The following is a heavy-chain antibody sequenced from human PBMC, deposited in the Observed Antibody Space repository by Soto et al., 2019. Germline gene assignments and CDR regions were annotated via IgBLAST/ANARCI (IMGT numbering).Heavy chain of an antibody. CDR2: IYHSGST. J-gene: IGHJ4*02. V-gene: IGHV4-30-2*01. D-gene: IGHD2-21*02. CDR3: ARGSPVATDY. CDR1: GGSISSGGYS. Sequence: SETLSLTCAVSGGSISSGGYSWSWIRQPPGKGLEWIGYIYHSGSTYYNPSLKSRVTISVDRSKNQFSLKLSSVTAADTAVYYCARGSPVATDYWGQGTLVTASS.